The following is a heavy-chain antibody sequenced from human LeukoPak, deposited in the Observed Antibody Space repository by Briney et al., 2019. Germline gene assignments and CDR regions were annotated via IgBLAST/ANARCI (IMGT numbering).Heavy chain of an antibody. V-gene: IGHV3-53*01. Sequence: GGSLRLSCATSGFTFSSYSMNWVRQAPGKGLEWVSVIYSGGSTYYADSVKGRFTISRDNSKNTLYLQMNSLRAEDTAVYYCARVRADQDYWGQGTLVTVSS. CDR1: GFTFSSYS. D-gene: IGHD3-10*01. CDR2: IYSGGST. CDR3: ARVRADQDY. J-gene: IGHJ4*02.